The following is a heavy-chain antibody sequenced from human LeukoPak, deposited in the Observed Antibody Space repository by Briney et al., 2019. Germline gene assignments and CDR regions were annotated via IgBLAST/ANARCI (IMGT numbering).Heavy chain of an antibody. CDR3: ARDGSYYDFWSGYLFYYYYMDV. CDR1: GFTFSSYW. D-gene: IGHD3-3*01. CDR2: IKQDGSEK. V-gene: IGHV3-7*01. Sequence: PGGPLRLSCAASGFTFSSYWMSWVRQAPGKGLEWVANIKQDGSEKYYVDSVKGRFTISRDNAKNSLYLQMNSLRAEDTAVYYCARDGSYYDFWSGYLFYYYYMDVWGKGTTVTVSS. J-gene: IGHJ6*03.